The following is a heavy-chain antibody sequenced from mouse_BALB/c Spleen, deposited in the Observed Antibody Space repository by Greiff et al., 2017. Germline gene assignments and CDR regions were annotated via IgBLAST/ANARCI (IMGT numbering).Heavy chain of an antibody. Sequence: EVMLVESGGDLVKPGGSLKLSCAASGFTFSSYGMSWVRQTPDKRLEWVATISSGGSYTYYPDSVKGRFTISRDNAKNTLYLQMSSLKSEDTAMYYCARQQEGDYYYFDYWGQGTTVTVSS. CDR2: ISSGGSYT. J-gene: IGHJ2*01. CDR3: ARQQEGDYYYFDY. V-gene: IGHV5-6*02. D-gene: IGHD2-13*01. CDR1: GFTFSSYG.